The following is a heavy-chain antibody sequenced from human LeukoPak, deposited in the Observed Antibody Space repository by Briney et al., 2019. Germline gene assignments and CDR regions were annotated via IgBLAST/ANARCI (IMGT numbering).Heavy chain of an antibody. CDR3: ARGTTVVPTPFDY. D-gene: IGHD4-23*01. CDR2: INPSGGST. Sequence: ASVKVSCKASGYTFTSYYMHWVRQAPGQGLEWMGIINPSGGSTSYAQKFQGRVTMTRDTSTSTAYMELRSLRSDDTAVYYCARGTTVVPTPFDYWGQGTLVTVSS. V-gene: IGHV1-46*01. J-gene: IGHJ4*02. CDR1: GYTFTSYY.